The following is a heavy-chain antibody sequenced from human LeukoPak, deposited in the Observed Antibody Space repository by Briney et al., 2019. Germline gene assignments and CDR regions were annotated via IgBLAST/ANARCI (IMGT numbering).Heavy chain of an antibody. Sequence: PGGSLRLSCAASGFTFSSYGMHWVRQAPGKGLEWVAFIWNDGTNIYYVDSVKGRFSIYRDNSKNTLYLEMNSLRVEDTAVYYCARGGYNFDYWGQGTLVTVSS. CDR1: GFTFSSYG. CDR3: ARGGYNFDY. CDR2: IWNDGTNI. D-gene: IGHD1-14*01. V-gene: IGHV3-33*01. J-gene: IGHJ4*02.